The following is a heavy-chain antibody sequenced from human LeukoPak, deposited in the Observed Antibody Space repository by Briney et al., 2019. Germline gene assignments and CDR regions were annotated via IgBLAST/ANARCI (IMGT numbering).Heavy chain of an antibody. Sequence: PSETLSLTCAVYGGSFSGYYWSWIRQPPGKGLEWIGEINHSGSTNCNPSLKSRVTMSVDTSKNQFSVKLSSVTAAVTAVYYCARGGSCSSTTCYVSDAFDIWCQGTMVTVSS. CDR2: INHSGST. CDR3: ARGGSCSSTTCYVSDAFDI. V-gene: IGHV4-34*01. J-gene: IGHJ3*02. D-gene: IGHD2-2*01. CDR1: GGSFSGYY.